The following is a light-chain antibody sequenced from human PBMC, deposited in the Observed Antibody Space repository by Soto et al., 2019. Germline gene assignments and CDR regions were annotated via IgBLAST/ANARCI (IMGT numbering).Light chain of an antibody. V-gene: IGLV1-44*01. CDR2: SNR. J-gene: IGLJ3*02. CDR1: DSNIGDNA. CDR3: AAWDDSLNGPV. Sequence: QSVLTQPPSASGTPGQRVSISCSGSDSNIGDNAVNWFQQLPGTAPKLLIYSNRQRPSGVPDRFSGSKSGTSASLAISGLQSEDEADYYCAAWDDSLNGPVFGGGTKLTVL.